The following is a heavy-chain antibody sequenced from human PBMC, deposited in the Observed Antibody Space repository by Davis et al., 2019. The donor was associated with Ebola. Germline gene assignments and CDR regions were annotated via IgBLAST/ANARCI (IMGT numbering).Heavy chain of an antibody. Sequence: GESLKISCAASGFTFSSYWMHWVRQAPGKGLVWVSRINSDGSSTSYADSVKGRFTISRDNAKNTLYLQMNSLRAEDTAVYYCARDLGYDFWSGLRLYGMDVWGQGTTVTVSS. D-gene: IGHD3-3*01. J-gene: IGHJ6*02. CDR3: ARDLGYDFWSGLRLYGMDV. V-gene: IGHV3-74*01. CDR1: GFTFSSYW. CDR2: INSDGSST.